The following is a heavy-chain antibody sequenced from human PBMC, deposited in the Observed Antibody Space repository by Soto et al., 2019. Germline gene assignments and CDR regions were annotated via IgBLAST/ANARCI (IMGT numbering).Heavy chain of an antibody. J-gene: IGHJ3*02. CDR1: GFSLSTRAVG. Sequence: QITLKESGPTLVKPTQTLTLTCTFSGFSLSTRAVGVGWIRQPPGKALEWLALIYWNDDKRYSPSLKNRLTITKDTSKNHVVLTMTNMDPVDTATYYCAHRHELGSFDIWGQATKVTVSS. CDR3: AHRHELGSFDI. D-gene: IGHD1-26*01. CDR2: IYWNDDK. V-gene: IGHV2-5*01.